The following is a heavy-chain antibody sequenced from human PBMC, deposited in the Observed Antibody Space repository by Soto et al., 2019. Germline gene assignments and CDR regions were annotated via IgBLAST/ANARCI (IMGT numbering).Heavy chain of an antibody. Sequence: NPSETLSLTCTVSGGSISSGGYYWSWIRQHPGKGLEWIGYIYYSGSTYYNPSLKSRVTISVDTSKNQFSLKLSSVTAADTAVYYCAREEYYYDSSGYYYVHYFDYWGQGTLVTVSS. CDR3: AREEYYYDSSGYYYVHYFDY. CDR1: GGSISSGGYY. D-gene: IGHD3-22*01. CDR2: IYYSGST. V-gene: IGHV4-31*03. J-gene: IGHJ4*02.